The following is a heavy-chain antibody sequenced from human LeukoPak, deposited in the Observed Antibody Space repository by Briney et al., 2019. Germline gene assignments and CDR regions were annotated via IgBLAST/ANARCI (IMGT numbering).Heavy chain of an antibody. CDR1: GFTVSSNC. CDR3: AKEGLELYYFDY. J-gene: IGHJ4*02. D-gene: IGHD1-7*01. CDR2: IYPGGTT. Sequence: GGSLRLSCVASGFTVSSNCMSWVRQAPGKGPEWVSLIYPGGTTYYADAVKGRFTISIDNSKNTLYLQMNSLRAEDTAVYYCAKEGLELYYFDYWGQGTLVTVSS. V-gene: IGHV3-53*01.